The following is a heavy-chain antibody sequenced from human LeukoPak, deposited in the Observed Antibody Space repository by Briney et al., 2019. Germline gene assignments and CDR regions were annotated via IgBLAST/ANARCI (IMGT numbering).Heavy chain of an antibody. CDR2: ISAYNGNT. V-gene: IGHV1-18*01. Sequence: ASVKVSCKASGYSFTSYGITWVRQAPGQGLEWMGWISAYNGNTNYAQKLQDRVTMTTDTPTSTAYMELRSLRSDDTAVYYCARGFTYYYDRNGYPILGYWGQGTLVTVSS. CDR3: ARGFTYYYDRNGYPILGY. D-gene: IGHD3-22*01. CDR1: GYSFTSYG. J-gene: IGHJ4*02.